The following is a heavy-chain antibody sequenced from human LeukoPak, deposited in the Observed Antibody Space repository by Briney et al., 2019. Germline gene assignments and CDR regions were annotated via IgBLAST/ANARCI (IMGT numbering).Heavy chain of an antibody. CDR3: ARHRDFTWLDP. D-gene: IGHD2/OR15-2a*01. CDR2: IYPNART. V-gene: IGHV4-4*09. Sequence: SETLSLTCTVSGGSISSFYWSWIRQSPGKGLEWIGYIYPNARTNYKPSLRSRVTISEDTSKNQLSLKLSSVTAADTAVYYCARHRDFTWLDPWGQGTLVTVSS. J-gene: IGHJ5*02. CDR1: GGSISSFY.